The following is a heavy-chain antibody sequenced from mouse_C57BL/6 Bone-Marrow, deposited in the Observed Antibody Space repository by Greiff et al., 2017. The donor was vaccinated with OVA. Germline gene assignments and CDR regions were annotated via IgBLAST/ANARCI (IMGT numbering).Heavy chain of an antibody. J-gene: IGHJ3*01. CDR3: ARGVLFAY. CDR2: INPSSGYT. Sequence: VKLMESGAELAKPGASVKLSCKASGYTFTSYWMPWVKQRPGQGLEWIGYINPSSGYTKYNQKFKVKATLTADKSSSTAYMQLSSLTYEDSAVXYCARGVLFAYWGQGTRITVTA. V-gene: IGHV1-7*01. CDR1: GYTFTSYW. D-gene: IGHD6-2*01.